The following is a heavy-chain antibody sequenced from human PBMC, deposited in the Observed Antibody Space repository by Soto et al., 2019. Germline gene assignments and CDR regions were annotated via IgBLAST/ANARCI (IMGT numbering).Heavy chain of an antibody. Sequence: GSLRLSCAASGFTFSSYSMNWVRQAPGKGLEWVSSISSSSSYIYYADSVKGRFTISRDNAKNSLYLQMNSLRAEDTAVYYCARDPIVVVHSQFDYWGQGTLVTVSS. J-gene: IGHJ4*02. V-gene: IGHV3-21*01. CDR3: ARDPIVVVHSQFDY. CDR1: GFTFSSYS. D-gene: IGHD3-22*01. CDR2: ISSSSSYI.